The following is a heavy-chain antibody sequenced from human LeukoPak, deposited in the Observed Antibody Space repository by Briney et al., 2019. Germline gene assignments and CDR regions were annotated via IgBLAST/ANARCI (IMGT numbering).Heavy chain of an antibody. D-gene: IGHD6-13*01. CDR1: GGSISSGSYY. Sequence: SETLSLTCTVSGGSISSGSYYWSWIRQPAGKGLEWIGRIYTSGSTNYNPSLKSRVTISVDTSKNQFSLKLSSVTAADTAVYYCARLGERQLVPFDYWGQGTLVTVSS. CDR3: ARLGERQLVPFDY. CDR2: IYTSGST. J-gene: IGHJ4*02. V-gene: IGHV4-61*02.